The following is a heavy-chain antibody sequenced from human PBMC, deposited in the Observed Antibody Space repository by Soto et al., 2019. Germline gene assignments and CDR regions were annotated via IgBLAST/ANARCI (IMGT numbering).Heavy chain of an antibody. CDR2: IYYSGST. CDR1: GGSISSGGYY. J-gene: IGHJ6*02. D-gene: IGHD1-26*01. Sequence: PSETLSLTCTVSGGSISSGGYYWSWIRQHPGKGLEWIGYIYYSGSTYYNPSLKSRVTISVDTSKNQFSLKLSSVTAADTAVYYCARARGIVGATHRSHMDVWGQGTTVTVSS. CDR3: ARARGIVGATHRSHMDV. V-gene: IGHV4-31*03.